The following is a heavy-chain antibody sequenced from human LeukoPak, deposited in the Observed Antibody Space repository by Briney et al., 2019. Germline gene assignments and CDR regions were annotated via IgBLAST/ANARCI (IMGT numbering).Heavy chain of an antibody. CDR1: GYTFTSYD. CDR2: MNPNSGNT. Sequence: ASVKVSCKASGYTFTSYDINWVRQATGQGLEWMGWMNPNSGNTGYAQKFQGRVTMTRNTSISTAYMELSSLRSEDTAVYYCXRVGLEVDWFDPWGQGTLVTVSS. V-gene: IGHV1-8*01. CDR3: XRVGLEVDWFDP. D-gene: IGHD1-26*01. J-gene: IGHJ5*02.